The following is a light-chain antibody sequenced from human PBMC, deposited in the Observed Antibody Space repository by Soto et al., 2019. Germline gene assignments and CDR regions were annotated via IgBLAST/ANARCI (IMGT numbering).Light chain of an antibody. V-gene: IGKV3-20*01. Sequence: EIGLTQSPGTLSLSPGERATLSCRASQSVSSSYLAWYQQKPDQAPRLLIYGASSRATGIPDRFSGSGSGTDFTLTISRLEPEDFAVYYCQQYGSSRWTFGQGTKVEIK. CDR3: QQYGSSRWT. J-gene: IGKJ1*01. CDR2: GAS. CDR1: QSVSSSY.